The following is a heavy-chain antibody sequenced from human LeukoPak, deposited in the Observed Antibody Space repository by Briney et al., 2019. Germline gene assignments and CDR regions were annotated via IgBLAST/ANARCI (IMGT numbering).Heavy chain of an antibody. D-gene: IGHD5-24*01. CDR1: GYNFAGYY. CDR3: AKDYNYVPDY. J-gene: IGHJ4*02. CDR2: ISAVNGDI. V-gene: IGHV1-18*04. Sequence: ASVKVSCKASGYNFAGYYIHWVRQAPGQGLEWMGWISAVNGDIHPAQKFQDRVTLTTDTSTNTAYMELRSLRSDDTAVYYCAKDYNYVPDYWGQGTLITVSS.